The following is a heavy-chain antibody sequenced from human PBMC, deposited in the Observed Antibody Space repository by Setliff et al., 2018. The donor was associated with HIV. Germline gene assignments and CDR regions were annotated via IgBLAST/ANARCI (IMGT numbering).Heavy chain of an antibody. CDR1: SGSIGSNYC. J-gene: IGHJ4*02. CDR3: ARPALGIGGGSMFDS. CDR2: VHFGGST. V-gene: IGHV4-39*01. Sequence: PSETLSLTCSVSSGSIGSNYCWGWVRRPPGKGLEWIGNVHFGGSTYYNPSLDSRVTIHVATSKKQFFLSLSSVTAADTAVYYCARPALGIGGGSMFDSWGQGILVTVSS. D-gene: IGHD3-3*01.